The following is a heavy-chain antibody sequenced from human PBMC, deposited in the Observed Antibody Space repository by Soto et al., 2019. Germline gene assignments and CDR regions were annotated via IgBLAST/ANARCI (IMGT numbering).Heavy chain of an antibody. Sequence: GGSLRLSCAASGFTFSDYYMSWIRQAPGKGLEWVSYISSSGSTIYYADSVQGRFTISRDNAKNSLYLQMNSLRAEDTAVYYCAREYYSGSRGYPGDWGQGSLVTVSS. CDR3: AREYYSGSRGYPGD. CDR1: GFTFSDYY. D-gene: IGHD3-22*01. V-gene: IGHV3-11*01. J-gene: IGHJ4*02. CDR2: ISSSGSTI.